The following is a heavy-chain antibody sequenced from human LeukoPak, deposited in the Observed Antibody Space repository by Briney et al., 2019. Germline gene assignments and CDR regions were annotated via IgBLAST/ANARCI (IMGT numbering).Heavy chain of an antibody. CDR2: ISLTGQT. J-gene: IGHJ4*02. CDR1: GGSISGTNW. CDR3: SRESGAFCPFGY. Sequence: SETLSLTCGVSGGSISGTNWWSWVRQPPGQGLEWIGEISLTGQTNYNPSLSGRVTMLLDESSNHLSLHLTSVTAADTATYYCSRESGAFCPFGYWGQGTLVIVPS. V-gene: IGHV4-4*02. D-gene: IGHD1-26*01.